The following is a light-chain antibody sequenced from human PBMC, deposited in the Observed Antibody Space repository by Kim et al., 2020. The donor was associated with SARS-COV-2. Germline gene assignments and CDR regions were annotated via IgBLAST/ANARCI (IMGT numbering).Light chain of an antibody. CDR3: AAWDDSLSGPV. V-gene: IGLV1-47*01. J-gene: IGLJ2*01. CDR1: SSNIVSNY. Sequence: VTISCSGSSSNIVSNYVYWYQQLPGTAPKLLIYRNNQRPSGVPGRFSGSKSGTSASLAISGLRSEDEADYYCAAWDDSLSGPVFGGGTQLTVL. CDR2: RNN.